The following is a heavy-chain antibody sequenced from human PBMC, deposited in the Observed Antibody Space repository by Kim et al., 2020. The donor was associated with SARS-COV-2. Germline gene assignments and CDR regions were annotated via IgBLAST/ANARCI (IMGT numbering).Heavy chain of an antibody. J-gene: IGHJ4*02. V-gene: IGHV1-69*13. CDR1: GGTFSSYA. CDR2: IIPIFGTA. D-gene: IGHD6-13*01. Sequence: SVKVSCKASGGTFSSYAISWVRQAPGQGLEWMGGIIPIFGTANYAQKSQGRVTITADESTSTAYMELSSLRSEDTAVYYCARGSSSWYIMNYWGQGTLVTVSS. CDR3: ARGSSSWYIMNY.